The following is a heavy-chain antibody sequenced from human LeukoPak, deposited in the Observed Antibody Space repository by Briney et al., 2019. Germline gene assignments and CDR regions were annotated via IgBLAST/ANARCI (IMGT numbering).Heavy chain of an antibody. Sequence: SETLSLTCAVYGGSFSGYYWSWIRQPPGKGLEWIGEINHSGSTNYNPSLKSRVTISVDTSKNQFSLRLSSVTAADAAVYYCVRDRELNYWGQGTLVTVSS. CDR1: GGSFSGYY. CDR2: INHSGST. CDR3: VRDRELNY. D-gene: IGHD1-26*01. V-gene: IGHV4-34*01. J-gene: IGHJ4*02.